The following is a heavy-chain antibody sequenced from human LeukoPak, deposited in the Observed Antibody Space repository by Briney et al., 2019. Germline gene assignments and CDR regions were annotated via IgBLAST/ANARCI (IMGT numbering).Heavy chain of an antibody. D-gene: IGHD2-2*01. CDR3: AAFRIPAAAIYGAFDI. Sequence: SVKVSCKASGFTFTSSAVQWVRQARGQRLEWIGWIVVGNGNTNYAQKFQERVTITRDTSTSTAYMELSSLRSEDTAVYYCAAFRIPAAAIYGAFDIWGQGTMVTVSS. V-gene: IGHV1-58*01. CDR1: GFTFTSSA. J-gene: IGHJ3*02. CDR2: IVVGNGNT.